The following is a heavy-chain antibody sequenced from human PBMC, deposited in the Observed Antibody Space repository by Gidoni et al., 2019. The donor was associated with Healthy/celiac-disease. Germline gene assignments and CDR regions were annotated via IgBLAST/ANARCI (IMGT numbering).Heavy chain of an antibody. J-gene: IGHJ6*03. V-gene: IGHV5-51*01. D-gene: IGHD3-3*01. CDR3: AKSVFDYDYPEYYMDV. CDR1: GYSFTSYW. CDR2: IYPGDSDT. Sequence: SLKISCKGSGYSFTSYWIGWVRQMPGKGLEWMGIIYPGDSDTRYSPSFQDQVTISADKSISTAYLQWSSLKASDTAMYYCAKSVFDYDYPEYYMDVWGKGTTVTVSS.